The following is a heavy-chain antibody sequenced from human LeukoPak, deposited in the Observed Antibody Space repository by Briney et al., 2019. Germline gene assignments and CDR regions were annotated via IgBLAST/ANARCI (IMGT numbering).Heavy chain of an antibody. V-gene: IGHV1-46*01. CDR3: ARDHNFRDYYDSSAYLNWLDP. Sequence: ASEKVSCKASGYTFTSYYMHWVRQAPGQGLEWMGTINPSGGSTSYAQKFQGRVTMTRDTSTSTVYMELSSLRSEDTAVYYCARDHNFRDYYDSSAYLNWLDPWGQGTLVTVSS. CDR2: INPSGGST. D-gene: IGHD3-22*01. CDR1: GYTFTSYY. J-gene: IGHJ5*02.